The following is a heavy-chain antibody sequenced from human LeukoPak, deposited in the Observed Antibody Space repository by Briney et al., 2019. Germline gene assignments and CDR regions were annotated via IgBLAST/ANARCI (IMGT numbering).Heavy chain of an antibody. Sequence: SETLSLTCTVSGGSISSYYWSWIRQPPGKGVEWIGYIYYSGSTNYNPSLKSRVTISVDTSKNQFSLKLSSVTAADTAVYYCARDLYFYGGNSLGYWGQGTLVTVSS. V-gene: IGHV4-59*01. J-gene: IGHJ4*02. D-gene: IGHD4-23*01. CDR3: ARDLYFYGGNSLGY. CDR2: IYYSGST. CDR1: GGSISSYY.